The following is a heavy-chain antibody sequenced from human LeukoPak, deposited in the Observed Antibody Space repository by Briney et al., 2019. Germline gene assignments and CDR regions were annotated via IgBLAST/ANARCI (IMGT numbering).Heavy chain of an antibody. CDR2: ISSSGSYI. D-gene: IGHD4-23*01. V-gene: IGHV3-21*01. CDR1: GFTFSSYS. CDR3: ARDSSDYGGNSGY. J-gene: IGHJ4*02. Sequence: GGSLRLSCAASGFTFSSYSVNWVRQAPGKGLEWVSSISSSGSYIYYADSVKGRFTISRDNAKNSLYLQMNSLRAEDTAVYYCARDSSDYGGNSGYWGQGTLVTVSS.